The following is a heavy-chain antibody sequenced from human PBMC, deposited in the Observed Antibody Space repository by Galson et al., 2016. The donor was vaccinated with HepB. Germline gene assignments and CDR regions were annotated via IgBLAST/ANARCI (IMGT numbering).Heavy chain of an antibody. Sequence: SLRLSCAASGFTFSGSAMHWVRQASGKGLEWVGRIRSKANSYATAYAASVKGRFTISRDDSKNTAYLQMNSLKTEDTAVYYCTRTRSSSWYNWFDPWGQGTQVTVSS. CDR3: TRTRSSSWYNWFDP. J-gene: IGHJ5*02. CDR1: GFTFSGSA. V-gene: IGHV3-73*01. CDR2: IRSKANSYAT. D-gene: IGHD6-13*01.